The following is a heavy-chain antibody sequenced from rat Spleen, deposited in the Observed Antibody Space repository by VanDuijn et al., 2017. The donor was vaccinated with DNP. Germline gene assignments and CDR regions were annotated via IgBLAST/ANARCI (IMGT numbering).Heavy chain of an antibody. CDR2: IRYTGST. CDR3: ATVVYGGYEDWFAN. V-gene: IGHV3-1*01. J-gene: IGHJ3*01. Sequence: EVQLQESGPGLVKPSQSLSLTCSVTGYSITSYYWGWIRKFPGNKMEWIGHIRYTGSTSYNPSLKMRVSISRDTSKNQFFLQLNSVTAEDTATYYGATVVYGGYEDWFANWGQGTLVTVSS. CDR1: GYSITSYY. D-gene: IGHD1-11*01.